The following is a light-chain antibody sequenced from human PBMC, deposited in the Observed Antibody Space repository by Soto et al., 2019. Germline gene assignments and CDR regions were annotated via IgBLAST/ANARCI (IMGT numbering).Light chain of an antibody. Sequence: QSALTQPASVSGSPGQSITISCTGTSSDIGAYNYVSWYQQHPGKAPKLMIYDVRNRPSGVSNRFSGSKSGNTASLTISGLQAEDEADYYCNSYTPSSTRVFGGGTKLTVL. CDR2: DVR. CDR3: NSYTPSSTRV. J-gene: IGLJ3*02. CDR1: SSDIGAYNY. V-gene: IGLV2-14*01.